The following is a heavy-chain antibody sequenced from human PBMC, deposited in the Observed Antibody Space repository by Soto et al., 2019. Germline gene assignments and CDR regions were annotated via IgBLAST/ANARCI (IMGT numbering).Heavy chain of an antibody. Sequence: GGSLRLSCAASGFTFSSYWMHWVRQAPGKGLVWVSRINSDVSSTSYADSVKGRFTISRDTSGNTLFLEMYSLRAEGTAVYYFVSYIPGVRYYGMDVWAQGTTVTVSS. V-gene: IGHV3-74*01. CDR1: GFTFSSYW. CDR2: INSDVSST. J-gene: IGHJ6*02. CDR3: VSYIPGVRYYGMDV. D-gene: IGHD3-10*01.